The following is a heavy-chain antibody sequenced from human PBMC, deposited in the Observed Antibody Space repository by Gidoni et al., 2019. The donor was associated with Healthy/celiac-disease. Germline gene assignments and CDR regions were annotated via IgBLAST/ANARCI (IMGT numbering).Heavy chain of an antibody. CDR3: ARGDTRSSDIVVVPAADNPYGMDV. V-gene: IGHV1-18*04. CDR2: ISAYNGNT. J-gene: IGHJ6*02. Sequence: QVQLVQSGAEVKKPGASVKVSCKASGYTFTSYGISWVRQAPGQGLEWMGWISAYNGNTNYAQKLQGRVTMTTDTSTSTAYMELRSLRSDDTAVYYCARGDTRSSDIVVVPAADNPYGMDVWGQGTTVTVSS. CDR1: GYTFTSYG. D-gene: IGHD2-2*01.